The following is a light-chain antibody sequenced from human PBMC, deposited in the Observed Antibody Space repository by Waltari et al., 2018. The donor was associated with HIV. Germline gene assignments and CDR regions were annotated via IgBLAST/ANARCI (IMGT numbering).Light chain of an antibody. CDR3: QQYFTTPWT. V-gene: IGKV4-1*01. CDR2: WAS. CDR1: QSLLYSSNNKNF. J-gene: IGKJ1*01. Sequence: DIVMTQSPDPLTVSLGERASINCKANQSLLYSSNNKNFLVWYQQKPGQPPTLLIYWASSRESGVPARFSGSGSGTNFTLTISSLQPEDVATYFCQQYFTTPWTFGQGTKVE.